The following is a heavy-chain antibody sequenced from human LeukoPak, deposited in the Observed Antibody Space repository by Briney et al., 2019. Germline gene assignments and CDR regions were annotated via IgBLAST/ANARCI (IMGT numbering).Heavy chain of an antibody. Sequence: PGGSLRLSCAASGFTFSSYSMNWVRQAPGKGLEWVSYISSSGSTIYYADSVKGRFTISRDNAKNSLYLQMNSLRAEDTAVYYCARAGPYGDYGKWAFDIWGQGTMVTVSS. D-gene: IGHD4-17*01. CDR1: GFTFSSYS. CDR2: ISSSGSTI. V-gene: IGHV3-48*04. J-gene: IGHJ3*02. CDR3: ARAGPYGDYGKWAFDI.